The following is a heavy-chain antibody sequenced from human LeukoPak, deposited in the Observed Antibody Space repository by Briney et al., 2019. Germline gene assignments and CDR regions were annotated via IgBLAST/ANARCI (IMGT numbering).Heavy chain of an antibody. CDR1: GGSISSYY. J-gene: IGHJ4*02. D-gene: IGHD1-26*01. CDR2: IYTSGST. V-gene: IGHV4-4*07. CDR3: ARDRILSGSYYAIFDY. Sequence: SETLSLTCTVSGGSISSYYWSWIRQPAGKGLEWIGRIYTSGSTNYNPSLKSRVTMSVDTSKNQFSLKLSSVTAADAAVYYCARDRILSGSYYAIFDYWGQGTLVTVSS.